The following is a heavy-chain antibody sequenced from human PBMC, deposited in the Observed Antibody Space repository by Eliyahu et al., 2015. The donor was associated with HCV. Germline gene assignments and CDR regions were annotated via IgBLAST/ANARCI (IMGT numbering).Heavy chain of an antibody. CDR2: ISRASTAI. V-gene: IGHV3-48*01. CDR3: ARDCGIAGADDY. CDR1: GFPFSNYA. Sequence: EVHLVESGGGLVQPGGSLRLSCAASGFPFSNYAMTWVRQAPGKGLEWVAYISRASTAIYYGGSVKGRFTISRDNARNSLYLQMNSLRAEDTAVYFCARDCGIAGADDYWGRGTLVTVSS. D-gene: IGHD1-26*01. J-gene: IGHJ4*02.